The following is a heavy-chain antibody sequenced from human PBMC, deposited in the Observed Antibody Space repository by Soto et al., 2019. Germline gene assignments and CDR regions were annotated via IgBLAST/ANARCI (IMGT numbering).Heavy chain of an antibody. CDR2: IYHSGST. CDR3: ARVAVAGTRFDY. CDR1: GGSLSSSNW. D-gene: IGHD6-19*01. Sequence: SETLSLTCAVSGGSLSSSNWWSWVRQPPGKGLEWIGEIYHSGSTNYNPSLKSRVTISVDKSKNQFSLKLSSVTAADTAVYYCARVAVAGTRFDYWGQGTLVTVPQ. J-gene: IGHJ4*02. V-gene: IGHV4-4*02.